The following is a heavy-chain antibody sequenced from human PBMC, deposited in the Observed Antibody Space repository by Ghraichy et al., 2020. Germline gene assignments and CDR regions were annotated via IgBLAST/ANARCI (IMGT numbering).Heavy chain of an antibody. CDR2: IYYSGST. CDR1: GGSISSYY. D-gene: IGHD5-12*01. Sequence: SETLSLTCTVSGGSISSYYWSWIRQPPGKGLEWIGYIYYSGSTNYNPSLKSRVTISVDTSKNQFSLKLSSVTAADTAVYYCARGSFRPGSGYDAAFDIWGQGTMVTVSS. J-gene: IGHJ3*02. V-gene: IGHV4-59*01. CDR3: ARGSFRPGSGYDAAFDI.